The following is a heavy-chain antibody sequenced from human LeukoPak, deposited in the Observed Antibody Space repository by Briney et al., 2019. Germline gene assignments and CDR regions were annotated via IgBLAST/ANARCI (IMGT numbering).Heavy chain of an antibody. J-gene: IGHJ6*03. Sequence: PGGSLRLSCAASGFTFSSYGMHWVRQAPGKGLEWVAFIRYDGSNKYYADSVKGRFTISRDNSKNTLYLQMNSLRAEDTAVYYCAKDCGSSSMTLYYYYYYMDVWGKGTTVTISS. CDR1: GFTFSSYG. D-gene: IGHD6-13*01. V-gene: IGHV3-30*02. CDR3: AKDCGSSSMTLYYYYYYMDV. CDR2: IRYDGSNK.